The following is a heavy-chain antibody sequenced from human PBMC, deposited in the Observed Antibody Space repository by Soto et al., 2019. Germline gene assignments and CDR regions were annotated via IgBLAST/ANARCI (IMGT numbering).Heavy chain of an antibody. V-gene: IGHV5-51*01. CDR2: IYPGDSDT. Sequence: GESLKISCKGSGYSFTSYWIGWVRPMPEKGLEWMGIIYPGDSDTRYSPSFQGQVTISADKSISTAYLQWSSLKASDTAMYYCARRADILTGYYTGAFDIWGQGTMVTVSS. D-gene: IGHD3-9*01. CDR1: GYSFTSYW. CDR3: ARRADILTGYYTGAFDI. J-gene: IGHJ3*02.